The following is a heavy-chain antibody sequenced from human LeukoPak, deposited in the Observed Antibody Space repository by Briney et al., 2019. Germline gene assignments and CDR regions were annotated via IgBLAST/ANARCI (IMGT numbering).Heavy chain of an antibody. V-gene: IGHV4-34*01. CDR2: INHSGST. J-gene: IGHJ4*02. Sequence: SETLSLTCAVYGGSFSGYYWSWIRQPPGKGLEWIGEINHSGSTNYNPSLKSRVTISVDTSKNQFSLKLSSVTAADTAVYYCARLHHIVVVTASGDYFDYWGQGTLVTVSS. CDR3: ARLHHIVVVTASGDYFDY. D-gene: IGHD2-21*02. CDR1: GGSFSGYY.